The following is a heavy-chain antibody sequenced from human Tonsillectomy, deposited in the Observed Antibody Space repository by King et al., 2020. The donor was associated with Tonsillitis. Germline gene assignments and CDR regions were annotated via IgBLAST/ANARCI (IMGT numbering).Heavy chain of an antibody. CDR2: IYYSGST. V-gene: IGHV4-59*08. Sequence: VQLQESGPGLVKPSETLSLTCTVSGGSISSYYWSWIRQPPGKGLEWIGYIYYSGSTNYNPSLKSRVTISVDTSKNQFSLKLSSVTAADTAVYYCARLGISYYYYYMDVWGKGTTVTVSS. CDR3: ARLGISYYYYYMDV. D-gene: IGHD6-13*01. CDR1: GGSISSYY. J-gene: IGHJ6*03.